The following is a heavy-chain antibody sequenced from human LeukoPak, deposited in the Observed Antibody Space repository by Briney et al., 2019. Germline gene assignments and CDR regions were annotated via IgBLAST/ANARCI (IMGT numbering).Heavy chain of an antibody. J-gene: IGHJ3*01. Sequence: QSGGSLRLSCSASGFTFRDYAMHWVRQAPGKGLEPVSAFSAYGGATYYADSVKGRFTISRDNSQNTLYLQISSLTAEDTAMFYCVKDMWEIAVVPTAIFSRGGFDVWGQGTTVTVSS. CDR1: GFTFRDYA. D-gene: IGHD2-2*02. V-gene: IGHV3-64D*06. CDR3: VKDMWEIAVVPTAIFSRGGFDV. CDR2: FSAYGGAT.